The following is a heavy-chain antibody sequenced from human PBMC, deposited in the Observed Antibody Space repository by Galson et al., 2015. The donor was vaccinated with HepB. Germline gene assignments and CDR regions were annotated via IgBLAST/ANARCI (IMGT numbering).Heavy chain of an antibody. CDR1: GFTFSSYW. D-gene: IGHD5-18*01. J-gene: IGHJ4*02. V-gene: IGHV3-74*01. CDR2: MYLDGRTT. CDR3: AKGVYGYMGWFDY. Sequence: SLRLSCAASGFTFSSYWMHWVRQGPGQGLVWVSRMYLDGRTTTYADSVKGRFTISRDNSKNTLYLQMNSLRAEDTAVYYCAKGVYGYMGWFDYWGQGTLVTVSS.